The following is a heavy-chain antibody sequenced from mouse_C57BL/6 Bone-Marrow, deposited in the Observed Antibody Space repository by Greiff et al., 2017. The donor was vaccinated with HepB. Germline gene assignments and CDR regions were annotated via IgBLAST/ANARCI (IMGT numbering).Heavy chain of an antibody. CDR2: ISYDGSN. CDR3: ARGILFYDYGGFAY. D-gene: IGHD2-4*01. J-gene: IGHJ3*01. CDR1: GYSITSGYY. Sequence: VQLQQSGPGLVKPSQSLSLTCSVTGYSITSGYYWNWIRQFPGNKLEWMGYISYDGSNNYNPSLKNRISITRDTSKNQFFLKLNSVTTEDTATYYCARGILFYDYGGFAYWGQGTLVTVSA. V-gene: IGHV3-6*01.